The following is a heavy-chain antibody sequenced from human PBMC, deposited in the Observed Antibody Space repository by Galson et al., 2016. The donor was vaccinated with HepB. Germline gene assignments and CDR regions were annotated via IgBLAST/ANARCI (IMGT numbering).Heavy chain of an antibody. CDR1: GFTFSSFG. CDR3: ARDRDTILSYYGMDV. Sequence: SLRLSCAASGFTFSSFGMYWVRQAPGKGLEWVAVIWYDGSNKYYADSVKGRFTIFRDNSKNTLYLQMNSLRAEDTAVYYCARDRDTILSYYGMDVWGQGTTVTVSS. CDR2: IWYDGSNK. D-gene: IGHD3-9*01. V-gene: IGHV3-33*01. J-gene: IGHJ6*02.